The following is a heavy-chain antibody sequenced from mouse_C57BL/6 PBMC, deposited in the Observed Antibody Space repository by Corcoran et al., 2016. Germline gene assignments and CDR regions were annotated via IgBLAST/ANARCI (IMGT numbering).Heavy chain of an antibody. D-gene: IGHD1-1*01. CDR1: GYTFTDYY. V-gene: IGHV1-26*01. CDR2: ITHNNGAT. Sequence: EVPLQQSGPEMVKPGASVKISCKASGYTFTDYYMNWVKQSHGKSLEWIGDITHNNGATSYNQKFKGKATLTVDKSSSTAYMELRSLTSEYSAVYCDARKVCYGSYFDYWGQGTTLTVSA. J-gene: IGHJ2*01. CDR3: ARKVCYGSYFDY.